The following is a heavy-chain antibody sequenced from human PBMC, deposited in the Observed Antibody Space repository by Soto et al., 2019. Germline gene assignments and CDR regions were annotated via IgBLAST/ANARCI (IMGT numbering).Heavy chain of an antibody. Sequence: SGPTLVNPTQTLTLTCTFSGFSLSTSGVGVGWIRQPPGKALEWLALIYWDDDKRYSPSLKSRLTITKDTSKNQVVLTMTNMDPVDTATYYCAHSQPSVVVKLNWFDPWGQGTLVTVSS. CDR3: AHSQPSVVVKLNWFDP. CDR2: IYWDDDK. D-gene: IGHD2-15*01. CDR1: GFSLSTSGVG. V-gene: IGHV2-5*02. J-gene: IGHJ5*02.